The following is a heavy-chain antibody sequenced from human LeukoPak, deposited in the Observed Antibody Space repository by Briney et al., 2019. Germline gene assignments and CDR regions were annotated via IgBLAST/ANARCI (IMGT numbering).Heavy chain of an antibody. D-gene: IGHD3-3*01. CDR2: ISAYNGDT. J-gene: IGHJ6*03. CDR3: ARSGYFATYDYDYMEV. V-gene: IGHV1-18*01. CDR1: GYSFSSYG. Sequence: ASVKVSCKASGYSFSSYGIGWVRQAPGLGLEWLGWISAYNGDTNYAQKLQGRVTLTTDTSTSTAYMELRSLRSDDTAVYFCARSGYFATYDYDYMEVWGKGTTVTVSS.